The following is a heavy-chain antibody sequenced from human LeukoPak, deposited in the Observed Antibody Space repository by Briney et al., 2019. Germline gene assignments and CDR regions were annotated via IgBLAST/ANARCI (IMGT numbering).Heavy chain of an antibody. Sequence: GTSVKVSCKASGFTFTSSAVQWVRQARGQRLEWIGWIVVGSGNTNYAQKFQERVTITRDMSTSLVYMELSSLRSEETAVYYCAAEAAYYYDSRDAFDVWGQGTMVTVSS. CDR1: GFTFTSSA. D-gene: IGHD3-22*01. V-gene: IGHV1-58*01. CDR2: IVVGSGNT. J-gene: IGHJ3*01. CDR3: AAEAAYYYDSRDAFDV.